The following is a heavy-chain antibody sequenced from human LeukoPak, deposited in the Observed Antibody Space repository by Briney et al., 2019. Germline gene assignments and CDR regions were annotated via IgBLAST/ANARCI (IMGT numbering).Heavy chain of an antibody. CDR3: TKLRGSSDYYGTFDY. Sequence: AGSLRLSCAVSGFTSSTYAMTWVRQAPGKGLEWVSTINSGGSTYYADSAKGRFTISRDNSKNTPYLQMRRLRAEDTAVYYCTKLRGSSDYYGTFDYWGQGTVVTVSS. CDR1: GFTSSTYA. J-gene: IGHJ4*02. D-gene: IGHD3-22*01. CDR2: INSGGST. V-gene: IGHV3-23*01.